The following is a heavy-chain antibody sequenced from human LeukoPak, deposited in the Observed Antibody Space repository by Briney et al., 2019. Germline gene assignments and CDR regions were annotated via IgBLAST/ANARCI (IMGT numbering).Heavy chain of an antibody. CDR2: IFGSGGSP. CDR3: GKTTVGYSSGRYPGWPVDY. Sequence: GSLRLSCAASGFTFNSYAMYWVRQAPGKGLEWISGIFGSGGSPHYADSVKGRFTISRDNSQEIVYLQLDSLRVEDTALYYCGKTTVGYSSGRYPGWPVDYWGQGALVTVSS. CDR1: GFTFNSYA. V-gene: IGHV3-23*01. D-gene: IGHD2-15*01. J-gene: IGHJ4*02.